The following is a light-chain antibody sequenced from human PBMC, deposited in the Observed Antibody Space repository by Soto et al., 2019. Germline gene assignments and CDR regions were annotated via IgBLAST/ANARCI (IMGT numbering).Light chain of an antibody. V-gene: IGLV2-14*01. Sequence: QSVLTQPASVSGSPGQSITISCTGTSSDVGGYNYVSWHQLHPGKAPKLVVYEVSNRPSGVSNRFSGSKSGNTASLTISGLQAEDEADYYCSSYTSSSTYVFGTGTKGTVL. CDR1: SSDVGGYNY. CDR2: EVS. J-gene: IGLJ1*01. CDR3: SSYTSSSTYV.